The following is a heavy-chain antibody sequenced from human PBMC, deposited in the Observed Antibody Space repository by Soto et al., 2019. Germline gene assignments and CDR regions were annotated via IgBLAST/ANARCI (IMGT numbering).Heavy chain of an antibody. D-gene: IGHD6-6*01. CDR2: ISYDGSNK. CDR3: AKGGDSSSSRHYYYYGMDV. V-gene: IGHV3-30*18. CDR1: GFTFSSYG. J-gene: IGHJ6*02. Sequence: QVQLVESGGGVVQPGRSLRLSCAASGFTFSSYGMHWVRQAPGKGLEWVAVISYDGSNKYYADSVKGRFTISRDNSKNTLYLKMNSLRAEDTAVYYCAKGGDSSSSRHYYYYGMDVWGQGTTVTVSS.